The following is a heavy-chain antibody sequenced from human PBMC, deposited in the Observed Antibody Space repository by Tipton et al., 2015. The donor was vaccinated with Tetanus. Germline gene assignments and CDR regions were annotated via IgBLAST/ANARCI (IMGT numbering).Heavy chain of an antibody. CDR1: GASINSGGYL. CDR3: ARGLPRGPFYFDC. Sequence: TLSLTCTVSGASINSGGYLWTWVRQHRGKGLEWIGYIYYTQRTSSNPSLRRRVNISVDTSKNQFSLRLTSVTAADTAVYYCARGLPRGPFYFDCWGQGKQVTVS. CDR2: IYYTQRT. D-gene: IGHD3-10*01. J-gene: IGHJ4*02. V-gene: IGHV4-31*03.